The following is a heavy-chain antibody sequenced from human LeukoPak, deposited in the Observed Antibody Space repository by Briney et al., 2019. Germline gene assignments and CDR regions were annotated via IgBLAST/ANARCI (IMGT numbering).Heavy chain of an antibody. V-gene: IGHV1-18*01. J-gene: IGHJ3*02. CDR1: GYTFASYG. CDR2: ISAYNGNT. D-gene: IGHD4-17*01. CDR3: ARDFYGDRFAFDI. Sequence: GASVTVSCMASGYTFASYGISWVRQAPGQGLEWMGWISAYNGNTNYAQKLQGRVTMTTDTSTSTAYMEMRSLRSDDTAVYYCARDFYGDRFAFDIWGQGTMVTVSS.